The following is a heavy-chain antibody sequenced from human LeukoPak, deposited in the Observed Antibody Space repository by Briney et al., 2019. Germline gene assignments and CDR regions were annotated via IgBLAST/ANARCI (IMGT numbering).Heavy chain of an antibody. CDR1: GFTFSTYN. Sequence: GGSLRLSCAASGFTFSTYNMNWVRQAPGKGLEWVSYISSTTRTIYYADSVKGRFTISRDNAKNSLFLQMNSLRAEDTAVYYCARDIATAGHLAFDYWGQGTLVTVSS. CDR3: ARDIATAGHLAFDY. V-gene: IGHV3-48*04. D-gene: IGHD6-13*01. J-gene: IGHJ4*02. CDR2: ISSTTRTI.